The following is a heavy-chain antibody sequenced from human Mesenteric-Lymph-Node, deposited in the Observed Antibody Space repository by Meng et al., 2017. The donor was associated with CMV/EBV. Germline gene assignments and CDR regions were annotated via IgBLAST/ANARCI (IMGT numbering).Heavy chain of an antibody. CDR2: IYWNDDK. CDR1: WFSLSTSGVG. D-gene: IGHD3-16*01. CDR3: ARQTGGDYYYYYGMDV. J-gene: IGHJ6*02. Sequence: SGPTLVKPTQTLTLTCTFSWFSLSTSGVGVGWIRQPPGKALEWLALIYWNDDKRYSPSLKSRLTITKDTSKNQVVLTMTNMDPVDTATYYCARQTGGDYYYYYGMDVWGQGTTVTVSS. V-gene: IGHV2-5*01.